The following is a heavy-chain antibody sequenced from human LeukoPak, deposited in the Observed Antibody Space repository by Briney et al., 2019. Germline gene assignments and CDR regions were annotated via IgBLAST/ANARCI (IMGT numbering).Heavy chain of an antibody. Sequence: SQTLSFTCAVSGGSISSGGYSWSWIRQPPGKGLEWIGYIYHSGSTYYNPSLKSGVTISVDRSKNQFSLKLSSVTAADTAVYYCARADSPYYFDYWGQGTLVTVSS. CDR1: GGSISSGGYS. J-gene: IGHJ4*02. CDR3: ARADSPYYFDY. CDR2: IYHSGST. V-gene: IGHV4-30-2*01. D-gene: IGHD5-18*01.